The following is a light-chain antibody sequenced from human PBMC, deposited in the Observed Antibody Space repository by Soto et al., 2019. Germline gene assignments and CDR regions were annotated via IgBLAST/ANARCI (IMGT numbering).Light chain of an antibody. J-gene: IGKJ5*01. CDR2: DAS. CDR3: QQSYSTPIT. Sequence: DIQMTRSPSSLSASVGDRVTTTGQASQDISNYLNWYQEKPGKAPKLLIYDASNLETGVPSRFSGSGSGTDFTLTISSLQPEDFATYYCQQSYSTPITFGQGTRLEI. CDR1: QDISNY. V-gene: IGKV1-39*01.